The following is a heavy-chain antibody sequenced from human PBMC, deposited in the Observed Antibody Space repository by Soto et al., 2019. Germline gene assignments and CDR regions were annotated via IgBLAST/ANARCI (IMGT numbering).Heavy chain of an antibody. J-gene: IGHJ2*01. D-gene: IGHD3-22*01. CDR3: ARQDGWGSSGYRPGYFDL. CDR1: GYTFTSYG. CDR2: ISAYNGNT. Sequence: QVQLVQSGAEVKKPGASVKVSCKASGYTFTSYGISWVRQAPGQGLEWMGWISAYNGNTNYAQKLQGRVTMTTDTSTSTAYMEPRSLRSDDTAVYYCARQDGWGSSGYRPGYFDLWGRGTLVTVSS. V-gene: IGHV1-18*01.